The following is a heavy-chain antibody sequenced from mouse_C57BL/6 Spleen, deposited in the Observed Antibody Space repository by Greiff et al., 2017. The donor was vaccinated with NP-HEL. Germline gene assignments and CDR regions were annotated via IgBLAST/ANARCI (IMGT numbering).Heavy chain of an antibody. Sequence: VQLQQSGPELVKPGASVKISCKASGYAFSSSWMNWVKQRPGKGLEWIGRIYPGDGDTNYNGKFKGKATLTADKSSSTAYMQLSSLTSEDSAVYFCARGTTVVARYWYFDVWGKGTTVTVSS. CDR3: ARGTTVVARYWYFDV. CDR2: IYPGDGDT. V-gene: IGHV1-82*01. J-gene: IGHJ1*03. CDR1: GYAFSSSW. D-gene: IGHD1-1*01.